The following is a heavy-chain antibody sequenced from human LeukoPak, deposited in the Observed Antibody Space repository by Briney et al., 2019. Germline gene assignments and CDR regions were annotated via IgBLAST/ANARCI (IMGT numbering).Heavy chain of an antibody. Sequence: TGGSLRLSCAASGFTFSSYAMSWVRQAPGKGLEWVSAISGSGGSTYYADSVKGRFTISRDNSKNTLYLQMNSLRAEDTAVYYCAKVRYCSSTSCYPFDYWGQGTLVTVSS. CDR1: GFTFSSYA. D-gene: IGHD2-2*01. V-gene: IGHV3-23*01. CDR3: AKVRYCSSTSCYPFDY. CDR2: ISGSGGST. J-gene: IGHJ4*02.